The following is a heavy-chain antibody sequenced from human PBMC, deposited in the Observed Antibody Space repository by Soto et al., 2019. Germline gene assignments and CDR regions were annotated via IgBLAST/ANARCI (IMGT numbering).Heavy chain of an antibody. D-gene: IGHD2-8*01. Sequence: QVQLVQSGAEVKKPGSSVKVSCKASGGTFSSYAISWVRQAPGQGLEWMGGIIPIFGTANYAQKFQGRVTITADKSTSTAYMELSSLRSEDTAVYYCASCTNDVLYYYYGMDVWGQGTTVTVSS. CDR2: IIPIFGTA. CDR3: ASCTNDVLYYYYGMDV. V-gene: IGHV1-69*06. J-gene: IGHJ6*02. CDR1: GGTFSSYA.